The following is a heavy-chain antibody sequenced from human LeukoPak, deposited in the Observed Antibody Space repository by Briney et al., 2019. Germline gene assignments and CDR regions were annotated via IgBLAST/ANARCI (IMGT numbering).Heavy chain of an antibody. V-gene: IGHV1-2*02. CDR1: GYTFTGYY. CDR2: INPNSGGT. CDR3: ARVPYCSSTSCPPDAFDI. J-gene: IGHJ3*02. Sequence: GASVKVSCKASGYTFTGYYMHWERQAPGQGLEWMGWINPNSGGTNYAQKFQGRVTMTRDTSISTAYMELSRLRSDDTAVYYCARVPYCSSTSCPPDAFDIWGQGTMVTVSS. D-gene: IGHD2-2*01.